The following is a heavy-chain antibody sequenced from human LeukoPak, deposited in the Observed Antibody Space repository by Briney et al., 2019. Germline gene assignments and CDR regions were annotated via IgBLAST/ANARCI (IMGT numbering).Heavy chain of an antibody. D-gene: IGHD3-22*01. CDR3: AREHRPYYYDSSGIAGY. CDR2: ISSSGSTI. J-gene: IGHJ4*02. Sequence: GGPLRLSCAASGFTFSDYYMSWIRQAPGKGLEWVSYISSSGSTIYYADSVKGRFTISRDNAKNSLYLQMNSLRAEDTAVYYCAREHRPYYYDSSGIAGYWGQGTLVTVSS. V-gene: IGHV3-11*01. CDR1: GFTFSDYY.